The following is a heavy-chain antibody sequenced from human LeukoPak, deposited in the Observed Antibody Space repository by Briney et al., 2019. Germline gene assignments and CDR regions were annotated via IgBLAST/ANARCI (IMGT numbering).Heavy chain of an antibody. V-gene: IGHV4-34*01. CDR2: INHSGST. CDR1: GGSFSGYY. CDR3: ARGPNYGGNSKDFDY. Sequence: SETLSLTCAVYGGSFSGYYWSWIRQPPGKGLEWIGEINHSGSTNYNPSLKSRVTISVDTSKNQFSLKLSSMTAADTAVYYCARGPNYGGNSKDFDYWGQGTLVTVSS. D-gene: IGHD4-23*01. J-gene: IGHJ4*02.